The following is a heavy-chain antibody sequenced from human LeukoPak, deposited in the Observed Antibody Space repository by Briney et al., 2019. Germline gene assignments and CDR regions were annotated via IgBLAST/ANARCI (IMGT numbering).Heavy chain of an antibody. CDR3: ARRIYGGYYYYGMDV. J-gene: IGHJ6*02. CDR1: GGTFSSYA. Sequence: SVKVSCKASGGTFSSYAISWVRQAHGQGLEWMGRIIPILGIANYAQKFQGRVTITADKSTSTAYMELSSLRSEDTAVYYCARRIYGGYYYYGMDVWGQGTTVTVSS. CDR2: IIPILGIA. D-gene: IGHD4-17*01. V-gene: IGHV1-69*04.